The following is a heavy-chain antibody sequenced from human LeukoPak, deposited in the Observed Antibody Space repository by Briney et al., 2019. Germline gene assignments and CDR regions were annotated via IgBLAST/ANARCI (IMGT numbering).Heavy chain of an antibody. CDR3: ARDPIAYCGADCYSD. J-gene: IGHJ4*02. V-gene: IGHV4-31*03. CDR2: IYYTGST. Sequence: SETLSLTCTVSGASIISGGYYWSWIRQHPGKGLEWIGYIYYTGSTYYNPSLKNRLTISIDTSKSQFSLKLTSVTAADTAVYYCARDPIAYCGADCYSDWGQGTLVTVSS. CDR1: GASIISGGYY. D-gene: IGHD2-21*02.